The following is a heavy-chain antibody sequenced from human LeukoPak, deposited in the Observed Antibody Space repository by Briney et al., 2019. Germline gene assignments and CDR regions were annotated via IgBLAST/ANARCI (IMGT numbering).Heavy chain of an antibody. J-gene: IGHJ4*02. CDR1: GGSISSSY. CDR3: ARYYSDSSGYSFDY. CDR2: IYYSGST. V-gene: IGHV4-59*01. Sequence: SETLSLTCTVSGGSISSSYWSWIRQPPGKGLEWIGYIYYSGSTNYNPSLKSRVTISVDTSKNQFSLKLSSVTAADTAVYYCARYYSDSSGYSFDYCGQGTLVTVSS. D-gene: IGHD3-22*01.